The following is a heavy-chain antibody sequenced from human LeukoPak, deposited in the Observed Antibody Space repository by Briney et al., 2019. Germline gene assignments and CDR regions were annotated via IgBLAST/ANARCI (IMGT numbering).Heavy chain of an antibody. CDR1: GGSFSGYY. V-gene: IGHV4-34*01. J-gene: IGHJ4*02. D-gene: IGHD3-10*01. CDR2: INHSGST. CDR3: ARKNMVRGVILDY. Sequence: PSETLSLTCAVYGGSFSGYYWSWIRQPPGKGLEWIGEINHSGSTNYNPSLKSRVTISVDTSKNQFSLKPSSVTAADTAVYYCARKNMVRGVILDYWGQGTLVTVSS.